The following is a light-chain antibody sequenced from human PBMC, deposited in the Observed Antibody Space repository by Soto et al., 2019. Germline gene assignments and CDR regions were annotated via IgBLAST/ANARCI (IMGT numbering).Light chain of an antibody. V-gene: IGLV2-8*01. Sequence: QSALTQPPSASGSPGQSVAISCTGTSSDVGGYNYVSWYQQHPGKAPKLMIYEVNKRPSGVPDRFSGSKSGNTASLTVSGLQAEDEADYYCSSYTDTSTIFGGGTKLTVL. CDR1: SSDVGGYNY. J-gene: IGLJ2*01. CDR3: SSYTDTSTI. CDR2: EVN.